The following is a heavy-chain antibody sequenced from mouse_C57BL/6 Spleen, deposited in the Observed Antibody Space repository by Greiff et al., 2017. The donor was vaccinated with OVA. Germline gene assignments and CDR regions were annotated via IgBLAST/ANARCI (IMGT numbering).Heavy chain of an antibody. CDR3: TREGTTVVATNFDV. CDR2: IDPETGGT. CDR1: GYTFTDYE. J-gene: IGHJ1*03. V-gene: IGHV1-15*01. D-gene: IGHD1-1*01. Sequence: QVQLQQSGAELVRPGASVTLSCKASGYTFTDYEMHWVKQTPVHGLEWIGAIDPETGGTAYNQKFKGKAILTADKSSSTAYMELRSLTSEDSAVYYCTREGTTVVATNFDVWGTGTTVTVSS.